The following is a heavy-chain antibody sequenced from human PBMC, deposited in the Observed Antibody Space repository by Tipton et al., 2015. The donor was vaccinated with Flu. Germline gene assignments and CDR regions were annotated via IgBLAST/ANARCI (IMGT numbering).Heavy chain of an antibody. CDR3: ATTTYYYGSGSHDY. J-gene: IGHJ4*02. Sequence: GLVKPSETLPLTCSVSGDSVGSDYFWGWIRQSPGMGLEWIGNVHQTGNTYYNPSLRSRVTIAIDRPKNQFSLRLTSVTAADTAVYYCATTTYYYGSGSHDYWGQGTLVTVPS. V-gene: IGHV4-38-2*01. D-gene: IGHD3-10*01. CDR1: GDSVGSDYF. CDR2: VHQTGNT.